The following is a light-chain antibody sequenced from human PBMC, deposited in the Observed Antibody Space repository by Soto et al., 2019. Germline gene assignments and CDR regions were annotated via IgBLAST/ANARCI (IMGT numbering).Light chain of an antibody. CDR3: QQYGSSPVT. Sequence: ESVLTQSPGTLSLSPGERATLSCRASQSISSSYLAWDQQIPGQAPRLLIYGASVRATGIPDRFSGSGSGTDFTLTISRLEPEDFAVYFCQQYGSSPVTFGGGTKVDTK. V-gene: IGKV3-20*01. CDR1: QSISSSY. J-gene: IGKJ4*01. CDR2: GAS.